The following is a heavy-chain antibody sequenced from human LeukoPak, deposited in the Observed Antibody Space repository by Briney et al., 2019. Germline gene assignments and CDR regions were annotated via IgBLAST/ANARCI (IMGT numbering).Heavy chain of an antibody. D-gene: IGHD3-10*01. V-gene: IGHV3-23*01. CDR3: ARDSAVGSTVD. J-gene: IGHJ4*02. CDR2: ISGSGGGT. CDR1: GFTFSSYA. Sequence: PGGPLRLSCEASGFTFSSYAMNWVRQAPGKGLEWVSFISGSGGGTYYADFVKGRFTISRDNSKNTVYLQMNSLRAEDTAVYYCARDSAVGSTVDWGQGTLVIVSA.